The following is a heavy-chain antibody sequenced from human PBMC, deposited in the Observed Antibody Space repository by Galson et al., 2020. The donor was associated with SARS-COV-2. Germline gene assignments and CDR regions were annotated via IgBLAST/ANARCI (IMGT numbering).Heavy chain of an antibody. D-gene: IGHD6-13*01. CDR1: GFTFSSYC. J-gene: IGHJ3*02. CDR2: IRNSRSTI. Sequence: GGSLRLSCAASGFTFSSYCINWVRQAPGKGLEWVSYIRNSRSTIYYADSVKGRFTISRDNAKNSLYLQMNSLRDEDTAVYYCARDRRPVEAAAGTDAFDIWGQGTMVTVSS. V-gene: IGHV3-48*02. CDR3: ARDRRPVEAAAGTDAFDI.